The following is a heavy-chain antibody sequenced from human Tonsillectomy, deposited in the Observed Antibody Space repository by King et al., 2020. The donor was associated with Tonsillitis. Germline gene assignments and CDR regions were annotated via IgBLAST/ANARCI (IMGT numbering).Heavy chain of an antibody. J-gene: IGHJ4*02. CDR1: GFTFSSYA. CDR3: AKLGYSGGWYVYFDY. Sequence: VQLVESGGGLVQPGGSLRLSCAASGFTFSSYAMTWVRQAPGQGLECVSAISGNSGSTYYADSVKGRFTISRDNSKNTLYLQMNSLRAEDTAVYYCAKLGYSGGWYVYFDYWSQGALVTVPS. CDR2: ISGNSGST. D-gene: IGHD6-19*01. V-gene: IGHV3-23*04.